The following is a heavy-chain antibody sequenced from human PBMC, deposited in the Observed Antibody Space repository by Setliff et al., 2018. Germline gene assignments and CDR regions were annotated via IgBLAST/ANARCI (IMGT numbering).Heavy chain of an antibody. CDR1: GFNIIGNW. Sequence: PGESLKISCKYSGFNIIGNWIAWVRQVPGAGLEWMGIIYPDDSDTRYSPSFQGHVTISVDQSTSTALLQWSSLQASDSAIYYCARAPSLTPAAMGQGLTDYYYYMDVWGRGTTVTVSS. CDR3: ARAPSLTPAAMGQGLTDYYYYMDV. CDR2: IYPDDSDT. D-gene: IGHD2-2*01. V-gene: IGHV5-51*01. J-gene: IGHJ6*03.